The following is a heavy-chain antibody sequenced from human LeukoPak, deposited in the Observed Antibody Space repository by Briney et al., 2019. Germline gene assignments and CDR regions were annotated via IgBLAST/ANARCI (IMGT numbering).Heavy chain of an antibody. CDR1: GGSFSGYY. V-gene: IGHV4-34*01. CDR3: ARGLNDFWSGYYGDAFDI. J-gene: IGHJ3*02. CDR2: INHSGST. Sequence: SETLSPTCAVYGGSFSGYYWSWIRQPPGKGLEWIGEINHSGSTNYNPSLKSRVTISVDTSKNQFSLKLSSVTAADTAVYYCARGLNDFWSGYYGDAFDIWGQGTMVTVSS. D-gene: IGHD3-3*01.